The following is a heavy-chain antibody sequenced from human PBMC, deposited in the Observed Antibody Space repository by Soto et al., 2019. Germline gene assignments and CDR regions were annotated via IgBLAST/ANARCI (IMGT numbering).Heavy chain of an antibody. CDR1: GNIFSSYS. V-gene: IGHV1-69*01. CDR2: IIPIYGSA. Sequence: QVHLVQSGAEVKKPGSSVKVSCKASGNIFSSYSISWVRQAPGQGPEWMGWIIPIYGSANYAQKFRDRVTMTADESTSTAYMELSSLRPEDTSVYYCAGLDPFYFDYWGQGPLVTVSS. CDR3: AGLDPFYFDY. J-gene: IGHJ4*02.